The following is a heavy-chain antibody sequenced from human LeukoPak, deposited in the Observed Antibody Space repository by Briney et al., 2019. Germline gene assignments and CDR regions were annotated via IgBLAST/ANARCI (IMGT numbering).Heavy chain of an antibody. J-gene: IGHJ4*02. D-gene: IGHD2-15*01. CDR2: ISYDGSNK. CDR1: GFTFSSYG. V-gene: IGHV3-30*18. Sequence: GRSLRLSCAASGFTFSSYGMHWVRQAPGKGLEWVAVISYDGSNKYYADSVKGRFTISRDNSKNTLYLQMNSLRAEDTAVYYCANGPPVVVVAATFDYWGQGTLVTVSS. CDR3: ANGPPVVVVAATFDY.